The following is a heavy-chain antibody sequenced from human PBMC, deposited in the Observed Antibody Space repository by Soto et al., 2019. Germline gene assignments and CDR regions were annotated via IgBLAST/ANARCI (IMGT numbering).Heavy chain of an antibody. CDR2: IKADGSEK. Sequence: GGSLRLPCAPPGFTFRNYWISWVRQAPGKGLEWLANIKADGSEKYYVDSVKGRFSISRDNAKNSLNLQMNSLRAEDTAVLYCVRVSGWYHLDYWGQGTLVTVSS. D-gene: IGHD6-13*01. CDR1: GFTFRNYW. CDR3: VRVSGWYHLDY. J-gene: IGHJ4*02. V-gene: IGHV3-7*03.